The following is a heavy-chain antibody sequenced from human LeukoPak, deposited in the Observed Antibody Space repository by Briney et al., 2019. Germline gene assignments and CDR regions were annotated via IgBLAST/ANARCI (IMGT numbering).Heavy chain of an antibody. D-gene: IGHD1-26*01. J-gene: IGHJ4*02. Sequence: GGSLRLSCAASGFTFSRHWMTWVRQAPGKGLEWVANIKHDGSEKNYVDSVKGRFTISRDNAKNSLYLQMNSLRAEDTAVYYCAKDTVVGATTNLFDYWGQGTLVTVSS. CDR2: IKHDGSEK. CDR3: AKDTVVGATTNLFDY. V-gene: IGHV3-7*03. CDR1: GFTFSRHW.